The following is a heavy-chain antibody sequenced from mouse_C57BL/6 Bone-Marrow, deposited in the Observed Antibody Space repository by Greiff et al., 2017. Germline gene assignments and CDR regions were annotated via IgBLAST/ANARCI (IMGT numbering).Heavy chain of an antibody. D-gene: IGHD2-14*01. CDR2: INSDGGST. Sequence: DVQLVESGGGLVQPGESLKLSCESNEYEFPSHDMSWVRKTPEKRLELVAAINSDGGSTYYTDNMERRFIISRDNTKKTLYLKMISLRSEDTALFYCARPSIGNYFDYWGQGTTLSVSS. V-gene: IGHV5-2*01. J-gene: IGHJ2*01. CDR3: ARPSIGNYFDY. CDR1: EYEFPSHD.